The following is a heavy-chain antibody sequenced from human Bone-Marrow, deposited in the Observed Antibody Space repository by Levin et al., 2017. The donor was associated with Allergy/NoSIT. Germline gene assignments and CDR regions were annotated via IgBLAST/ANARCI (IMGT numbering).Heavy chain of an antibody. CDR2: IYYSGST. CDR1: GGSVSSGSYY. J-gene: IGHJ4*02. CDR3: ARGGAIVGAT. V-gene: IGHV4-61*01. D-gene: IGHD1-26*01. Sequence: GSLRLSCTVSGGSVSSGSYYWSWIRQPPGKGLEWIGYIYYSGSTNYNPSLKSRVTISVDTSKNQFSLKLSSVTAADTAVYYCARGGAIVGATWGQGTLVTVSS.